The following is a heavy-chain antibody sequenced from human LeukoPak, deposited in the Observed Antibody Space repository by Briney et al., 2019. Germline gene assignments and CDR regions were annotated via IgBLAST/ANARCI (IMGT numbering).Heavy chain of an antibody. CDR3: ASSTYRRGYSYGFAMSPYYYYGMDV. V-gene: IGHV1-18*01. J-gene: IGHJ6*02. CDR1: GYTFTSYG. Sequence: ASVKVSCKASGYTFTSYGISWVRQAPGQGLEWMGWISAYNGHANYAQKLQGRVTMTTDTSTSTAYMELRSLRSDDTAVYYCASSTYRRGYSYGFAMSPYYYYGMDVWGQGTTVTVSS. D-gene: IGHD5-18*01. CDR2: ISAYNGHA.